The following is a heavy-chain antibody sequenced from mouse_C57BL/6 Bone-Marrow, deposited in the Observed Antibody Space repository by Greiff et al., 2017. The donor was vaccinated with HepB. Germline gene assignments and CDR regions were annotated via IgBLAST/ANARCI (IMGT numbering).Heavy chain of an antibody. D-gene: IGHD1-1*01. CDR3: ARPYYYGSSSWFAY. V-gene: IGHV5-17*01. Sequence: EVQGVESGGGLVKPGGSLKLSCAASGFTFSDYGMHWVRQAPEKGLEWVAYISSGSSTIYYADTVKGRFTISRDNAKNTLFLQMTSLRSEDTAMYYCARPYYYGSSSWFAYWGQGTLVTVSA. CDR2: ISSGSSTI. CDR1: GFTFSDYG. J-gene: IGHJ3*01.